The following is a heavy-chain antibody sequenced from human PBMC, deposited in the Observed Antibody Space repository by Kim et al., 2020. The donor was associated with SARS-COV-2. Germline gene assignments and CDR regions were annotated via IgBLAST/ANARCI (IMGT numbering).Heavy chain of an antibody. V-gene: IGHV3-15*01. Sequence: GGSLRLSCEASGFTFSQAWMNWVRQAPGKGLEWVGRIKSKSDGGATAYIAPVKGRLTISRDDSKNTLYLQMNSLKIEDTAVYYCTTSPMYGSGSYYPPRLDYWGRGILVTVPS. J-gene: IGHJ4*02. D-gene: IGHD3-10*01. CDR2: IKSKSDGGAT. CDR3: TTSPMYGSGSYYPPRLDY. CDR1: GFTFSQAW.